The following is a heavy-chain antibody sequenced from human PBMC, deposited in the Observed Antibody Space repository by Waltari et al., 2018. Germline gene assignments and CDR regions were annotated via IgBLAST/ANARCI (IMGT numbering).Heavy chain of an antibody. CDR3: ARDRGDFWSGYYDYYYYMDV. V-gene: IGHV3-7*01. D-gene: IGHD3-3*01. CDR1: GFTFSSYW. J-gene: IGHJ6*03. Sequence: EVQLVESGGGLVQPGGSLRLSCAASGFTFSSYWMSWVRQAPGKGLEWVANIKQDGSEKYYGDSVKGRFTISRDNAKNSLYLQMNSLRAEDTAVYYCARDRGDFWSGYYDYYYYMDVWGKGTTVTISS. CDR2: IKQDGSEK.